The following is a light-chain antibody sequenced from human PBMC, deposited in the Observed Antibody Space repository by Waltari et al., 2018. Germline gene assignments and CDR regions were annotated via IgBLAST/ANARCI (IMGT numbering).Light chain of an antibody. V-gene: IGLV3-19*01. CDR3: HSRETFSTRL. Sequence: SSDLTQDPSLSVALGQTVRITCQGDSLRSYYASWYQKRPGQAPILVLFGPDNRPSGIPDRFSGSTSGNTASLTITGAQAEDEADYYCHSRETFSTRLFGGGTRLTV. CDR2: GPD. J-gene: IGLJ2*01. CDR1: SLRSYY.